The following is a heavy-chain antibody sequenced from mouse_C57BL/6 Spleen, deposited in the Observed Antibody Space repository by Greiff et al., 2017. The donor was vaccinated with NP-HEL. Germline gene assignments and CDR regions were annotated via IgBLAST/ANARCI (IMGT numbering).Heavy chain of an antibody. D-gene: IGHD1-1*01. V-gene: IGHV5-4*01. CDR1: GFTFSSYA. CDR3: ARDLNYGSSLGFDV. CDR2: ISDGGSYT. J-gene: IGHJ1*03. Sequence: EVKVVESGGGLVKPGGSLKLSCAASGFTFSSYAMSWVRQTPEKRLEWVATISDGGSYTYYPDNVKGRFTISRDNAKNNLYLQMSHLKSEDTAMYYCARDLNYGSSLGFDVWGTGTTVTVSS.